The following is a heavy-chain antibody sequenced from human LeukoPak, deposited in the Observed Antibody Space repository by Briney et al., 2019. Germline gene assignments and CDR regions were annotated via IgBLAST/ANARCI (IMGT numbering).Heavy chain of an antibody. V-gene: IGHV3-74*01. Sequence: GGSLRLSCAASGFTFSSYWMHWVRQAPGKGLVWVSRINSDGSSTNYADSVKGRFTISRDNAKDTLYLQVKSLRAEDTAVYYCARGPSGWGSLDSWGQGTLVTVSS. D-gene: IGHD7-27*01. J-gene: IGHJ4*02. CDR2: INSDGSST. CDR1: GFTFSSYW. CDR3: ARGPSGWGSLDS.